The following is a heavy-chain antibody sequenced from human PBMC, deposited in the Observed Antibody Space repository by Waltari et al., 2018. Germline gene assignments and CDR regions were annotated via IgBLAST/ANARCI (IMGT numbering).Heavy chain of an antibody. CDR1: GYTFTSYG. CDR2: ISAYNGNT. J-gene: IGHJ4*02. Sequence: QVQLVQSGAEVKKPGASVKVSCKASGYTFTSYGISCVRQAPGQGLEWMGWISAYNGNTNYAQKLQGRVTMTTDTSTSTAYMELRSLRSDDTAVYYCARDTPTDIAAAGDYDFDYWGQGTLVTVSS. D-gene: IGHD6-13*01. V-gene: IGHV1-18*01. CDR3: ARDTPTDIAAAGDYDFDY.